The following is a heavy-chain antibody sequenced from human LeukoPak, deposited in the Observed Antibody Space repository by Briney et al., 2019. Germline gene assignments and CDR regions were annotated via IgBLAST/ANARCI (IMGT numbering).Heavy chain of an antibody. J-gene: IGHJ3*02. V-gene: IGHV1-69-2*01. CDR1: GYTFTDYY. Sequence: ATVKISCKASGYTFTDYYMHWVQQAPGKGLEWMGRVDPEDGETIYAEKFQGRVTITADTSTDTAYMELSSLRSEDTAVYYCAVAYCGGDCYGRDDAFDIWGQGTMVTVSS. CDR2: VDPEDGET. D-gene: IGHD2-21*01. CDR3: AVAYCGGDCYGRDDAFDI.